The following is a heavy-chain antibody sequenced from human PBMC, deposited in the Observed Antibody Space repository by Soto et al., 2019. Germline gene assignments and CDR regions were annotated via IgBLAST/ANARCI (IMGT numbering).Heavy chain of an antibody. CDR1: GFTFSSYA. V-gene: IGHV3-23*01. CDR3: AKQRTAVGPRHLFGGNPPAAY. J-gene: IGHJ4*02. D-gene: IGHD2-15*01. Sequence: EVQLLESGGALLQPGGSLRLSCAASGFTFSSYAMNWVRQTPGTGLQWVSAISGSGEKTYYADSVKGRFTISRHNSKSFLYRHMSVLTAADTAMFYCAKQRTAVGPRHLFGGNPPAAYWGAATLVTVS. CDR2: ISGSGEKT.